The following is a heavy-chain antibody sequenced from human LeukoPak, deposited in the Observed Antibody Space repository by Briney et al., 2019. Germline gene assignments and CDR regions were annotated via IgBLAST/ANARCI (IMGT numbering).Heavy chain of an antibody. V-gene: IGHV1-69*01. CDR2: IIPIFGTA. CDR1: GGTFSSYA. CDR3: ARDSLRIDSSGYSNWFDP. Sequence: SVKVSCKASGGTFSSYAISWVRQAPGQGLEWMGGIIPIFGTANYAQKFQGRVTITADESTSTAYMELSSLRSEDTAVYYCARDSLRIDSSGYSNWFDPWGQGTLVTVSS. J-gene: IGHJ5*02. D-gene: IGHD3-22*01.